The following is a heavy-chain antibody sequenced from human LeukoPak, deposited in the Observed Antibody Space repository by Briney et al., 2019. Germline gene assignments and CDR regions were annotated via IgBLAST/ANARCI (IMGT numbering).Heavy chain of an antibody. V-gene: IGHV4-61*02. Sequence: SETLSLTCTESGGSISSDDYYWNWIRQPPGRGLEWIGRIYITGNTMYNPSLESRVRMSIDTSKNQVSLTVKSVTAADTAVYYCARGGTLFTFFDSWGQGTLVTVSS. J-gene: IGHJ4*02. CDR2: IYITGNT. CDR1: GGSISSDDYY. CDR3: ARGGTLFTFFDS.